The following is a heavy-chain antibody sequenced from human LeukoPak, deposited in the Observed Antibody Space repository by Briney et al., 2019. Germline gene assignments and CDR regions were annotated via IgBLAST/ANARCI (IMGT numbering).Heavy chain of an antibody. CDR3: AISMVRGVISEFDY. Sequence: QPGGSLRLSCAASGFTVSSNYMSWVRQAPGKGLEWVSVIYGGGSTYYADSVKGRFTISRDNSKNTLYLQMNSLRAEDTAVYYCAISMVRGVISEFDYWGQGTLVTVSS. CDR1: GFTVSSNY. J-gene: IGHJ4*02. V-gene: IGHV3-53*01. CDR2: IYGGGST. D-gene: IGHD3-10*01.